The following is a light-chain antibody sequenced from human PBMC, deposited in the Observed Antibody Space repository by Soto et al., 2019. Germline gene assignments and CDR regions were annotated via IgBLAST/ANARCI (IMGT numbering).Light chain of an antibody. V-gene: IGLV2-8*01. J-gene: IGLJ1*01. CDR1: SSDVGAYDY. CDR3: CSFAGSNNFPYV. CDR2: EIN. Sequence: QSALTQPPSASGSPGQSVTISCNGTSSDVGAYDYVSWYQQHPGKAPKLMIYEINKRPSGVPDRFSGSKSGNTASLTVSGLQAEDEADYYCCSFAGSNNFPYVFGTGTKLTVL.